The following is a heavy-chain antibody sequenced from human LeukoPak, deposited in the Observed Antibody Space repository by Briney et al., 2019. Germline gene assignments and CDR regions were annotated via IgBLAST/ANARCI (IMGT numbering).Heavy chain of an antibody. V-gene: IGHV4-31*03. D-gene: IGHD3-22*01. CDR1: GGSISSGGYY. CDR2: IYYSGST. CDR3: ARSYYYDSSSRGYFDY. Sequence: PSETLSLTCTVSGGSISSGGYYWSWVRQHPGKGLEWIGCIYYSGSTYYNPSLKSRVTISVETSKNEFSLKLSSVTAADTAVYYCARSYYYDSSSRGYFDYWGQGTLVTVSS. J-gene: IGHJ4*02.